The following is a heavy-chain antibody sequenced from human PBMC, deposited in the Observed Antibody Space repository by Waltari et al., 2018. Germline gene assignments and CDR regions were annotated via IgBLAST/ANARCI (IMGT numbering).Heavy chain of an antibody. V-gene: IGHV3-48*03. CDR1: GFTFTTYE. Sequence: EMQLVESGGGLVQPGGSLRLSCPASGFTFTTYEMNWVRQAPGKGLEWISYISSSGTSIYYADSVKGRFTISRDNAQDSLYLQMNSLRAEDTAVYYCARAAITGTGFDFWGQGSLVTVSS. D-gene: IGHD1-20*01. CDR2: ISSSGTSI. J-gene: IGHJ4*02. CDR3: ARAAITGTGFDF.